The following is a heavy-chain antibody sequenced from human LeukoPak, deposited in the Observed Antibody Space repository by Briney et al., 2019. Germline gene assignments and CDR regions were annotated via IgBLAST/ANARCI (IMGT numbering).Heavy chain of an antibody. V-gene: IGHV3-21*01. CDR2: ITSSSSYI. J-gene: IGHJ5*02. CDR3: ARGPQFSGPGWFDP. D-gene: IGHD3-10*01. CDR1: GFTFSSYS. Sequence: GGSLRLSCAASGFTFSSYSMNWVRQAPGKGLEWVSSITSSSSYIYYADSVKGRFTISRDNAKNSLYLQMNSLRAEDTAIYYCARGPQFSGPGWFDPWGQGTLVTVSS.